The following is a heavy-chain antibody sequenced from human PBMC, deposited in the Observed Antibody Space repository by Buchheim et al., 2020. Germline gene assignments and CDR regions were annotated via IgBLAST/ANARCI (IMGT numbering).Heavy chain of an antibody. CDR3: ARDDCSSTSCYRHWFDP. Sequence: QVQLQESGPGLVKPSQTLSLTCTVSGGSISSGSYYWSWIRQPAGKGLEWIGRIYTSGSTDYNPSLQSRVSISLDTSKNQFSLKLSSVTAADTAVYYCARDDCSSTSCYRHWFDPWGQGTL. D-gene: IGHD2-2*02. CDR1: GGSISSGSYY. V-gene: IGHV4-61*02. J-gene: IGHJ5*02. CDR2: IYTSGST.